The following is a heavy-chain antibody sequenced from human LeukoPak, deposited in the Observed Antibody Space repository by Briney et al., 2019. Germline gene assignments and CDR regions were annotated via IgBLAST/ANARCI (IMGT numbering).Heavy chain of an antibody. J-gene: IGHJ4*02. CDR2: IIPIFGTA. D-gene: IGHD6-6*01. CDR1: GGTFSSYA. Sequence: ASVKVSCKASGGTFSSYAISWVRQAPGQGLEWKGGIIPIFGTANYAQKFQGRVTITTDESTSTAYMELSGLRSEDTAVYYCARTSARAINEYYLDYWGQGTLVTVSS. V-gene: IGHV1-69*05. CDR3: ARTSARAINEYYLDY.